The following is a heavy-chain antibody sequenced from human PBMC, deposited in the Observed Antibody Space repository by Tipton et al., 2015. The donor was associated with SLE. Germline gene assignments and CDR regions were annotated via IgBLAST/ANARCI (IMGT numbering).Heavy chain of an antibody. CDR3: ARDSTFYRF. V-gene: IGHV4-39*07. CDR2: IYYSGST. D-gene: IGHD6-13*01. Sequence: TLSLTCTVSGDSMSSSSYYWGWIRQPPGKGLEWIGSIYYSGSTDYNPSRKSRVTLSVDTSKNQFSLKLSSVTAADTAVYYCARDSTFYRFWGEGTLVTVSS. J-gene: IGHJ4*02. CDR1: GDSMSSSSYY.